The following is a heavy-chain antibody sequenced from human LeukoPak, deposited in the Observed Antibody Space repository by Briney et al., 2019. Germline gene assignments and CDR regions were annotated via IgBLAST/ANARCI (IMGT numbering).Heavy chain of an antibody. CDR2: ISGSGGST. Sequence: GGSLRLSCAASGFTFSSYAMSWVRQAPGKGLEWVSAISGSGGSTYYADSVKGRFTISRDNSKNALYLQMNSLRAEDTAVYYCAKASRRSSSWLDYWGQGTLVTVSS. V-gene: IGHV3-23*01. CDR3: AKASRRSSSWLDY. D-gene: IGHD6-13*01. J-gene: IGHJ4*02. CDR1: GFTFSSYA.